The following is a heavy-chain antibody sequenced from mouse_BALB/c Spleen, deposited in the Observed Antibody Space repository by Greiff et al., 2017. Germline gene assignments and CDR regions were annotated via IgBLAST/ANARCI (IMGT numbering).Heavy chain of an antibody. V-gene: IGHV5-17*02. CDR1: GFTFSSFG. Sequence: EVQGVESGGGLVQPGGSRKLSCAASGFTFSSFGMHWVRQAPEKGLEWVAYISSGSSTIYYADTVKGRFTISRDNPKNTLFLQMTSLRSEDTAMYYCARDAYYYGSGGFAYWGQGTLVTVSA. CDR2: ISSGSSTI. D-gene: IGHD1-1*01. CDR3: ARDAYYYGSGGFAY. J-gene: IGHJ3*01.